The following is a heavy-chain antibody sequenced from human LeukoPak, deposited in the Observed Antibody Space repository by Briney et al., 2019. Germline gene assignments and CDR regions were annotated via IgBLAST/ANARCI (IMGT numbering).Heavy chain of an antibody. CDR3: AREGGFYRPLDY. J-gene: IGHJ4*02. V-gene: IGHV4-4*02. CDR1: GGSISSTNW. D-gene: IGHD2/OR15-2a*01. CDR2: GHLNGRT. Sequence: PSATLSLTCGVSGGSISSTNWWTWVRQPPGGGLEWIGGGHLNGRTHYSPALESRVTMSVDMSENHISLKLTSVTAADTAVYYCAREGGFYRPLDYSGPGTLVIVSS.